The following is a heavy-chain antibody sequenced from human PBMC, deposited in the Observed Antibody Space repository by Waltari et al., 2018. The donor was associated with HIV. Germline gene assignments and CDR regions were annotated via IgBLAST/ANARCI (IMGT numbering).Heavy chain of an antibody. J-gene: IGHJ4*02. CDR2: IFYSGTT. CDR1: GFPISSNNYY. D-gene: IGHD1-26*01. V-gene: IGHV4-39*07. Sequence: QLQLHESGPGLVKPSETLSLTCIVSGFPISSNNYYWGWIRQPPGKGLEWIGNIFYSGTTNYNPSLKSRVTISIDTSKSQFSLNLDSVTAADTAIYYCARHKNRGSYFPVDFWGQGTLVAVSS. CDR3: ARHKNRGSYFPVDF.